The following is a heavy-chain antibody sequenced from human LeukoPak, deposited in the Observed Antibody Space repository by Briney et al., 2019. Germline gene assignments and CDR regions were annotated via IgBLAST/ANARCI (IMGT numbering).Heavy chain of an antibody. CDR2: IYSGGST. J-gene: IGHJ3*02. Sequence: PGGSLRLSCAASGFTVSSNYMSWVRQAPGKGLEWVSVIYSGGSTYYADSVNGRFTISRDNSKNTLYLQMNSLRAEDTAVYYCARDNRAAAGTNAFDIWGQGTMVTVSS. V-gene: IGHV3-66*01. CDR3: ARDNRAAAGTNAFDI. CDR1: GFTVSSNY. D-gene: IGHD6-13*01.